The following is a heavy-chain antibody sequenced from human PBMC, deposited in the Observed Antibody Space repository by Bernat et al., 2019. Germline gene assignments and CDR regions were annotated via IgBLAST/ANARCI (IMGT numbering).Heavy chain of an antibody. J-gene: IGHJ4*02. D-gene: IGHD3-22*01. Sequence: EVQLVESGGGLVQPGGSLRLSCAASGFTVSRIYMSWVRQAPGKGLEWVSVIYSGGSTYYADSVKSRFTISRDNSKNTLYLKMNSLRAEDTAVYYCARDFDDSSTTWGQGTLVTVSS. CDR1: GFTVSRIY. CDR2: IYSGGST. V-gene: IGHV3-66*01. CDR3: ARDFDDSSTT.